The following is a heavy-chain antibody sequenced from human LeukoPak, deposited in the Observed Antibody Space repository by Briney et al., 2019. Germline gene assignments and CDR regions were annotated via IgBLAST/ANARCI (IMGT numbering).Heavy chain of an antibody. D-gene: IGHD3-22*01. V-gene: IGHV3-7*01. J-gene: IGHJ4*02. CDR3: AREQPYYYDSSGTALMAEIKYYFDY. CDR1: GFTFSSYS. Sequence: PGGSLRLSCAASGFTFSSYSMNWVRQAPGKGLEWVANIKQDGSEKYYVDSVKGRFTISRDNAKNSLYLQMNSLRAEDTGVYYCAREQPYYYDSSGTALMAEIKYYFDYWGQGTLVTVSS. CDR2: IKQDGSEK.